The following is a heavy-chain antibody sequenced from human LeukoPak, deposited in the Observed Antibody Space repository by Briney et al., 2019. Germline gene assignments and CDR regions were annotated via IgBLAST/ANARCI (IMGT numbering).Heavy chain of an antibody. CDR1: GYTFTSYD. V-gene: IGHV1-8*01. D-gene: IGHD2-15*01. CDR2: MNPNSGNT. CDR3: ARGRDCSGGSCYSDWFDP. J-gene: IGHJ5*02. Sequence: ASVKVSCKASGYTFTSYDINWVRQATGQGLEWMGWMNPNSGNTGYAQKFQGGVTMTRNTSISTAYMELSSLRSEDTAVYYCARGRDCSGGSCYSDWFDPWGQGTLVTVSS.